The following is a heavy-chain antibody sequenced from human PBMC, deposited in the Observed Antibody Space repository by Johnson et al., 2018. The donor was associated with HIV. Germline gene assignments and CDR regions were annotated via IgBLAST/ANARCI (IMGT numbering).Heavy chain of an antibody. CDR3: AKDGDDGDEADGTKGAFDI. CDR1: GFTFSNAW. V-gene: IGHV3-15*05. D-gene: IGHD2-2*01. CDR2: IKSKTDGGTT. Sequence: VQLVESGGGLVQPGGSLRLSCVASGFTFSNAWMSWVRQAPGKGLEWVGRIKSKTDGGTTDYAAPVKGRFTISRDDSKNTLYLQMNSLRVEDTALYYCAKDGDDGDEADGTKGAFDIWGQGTMVTVSS. J-gene: IGHJ3*02.